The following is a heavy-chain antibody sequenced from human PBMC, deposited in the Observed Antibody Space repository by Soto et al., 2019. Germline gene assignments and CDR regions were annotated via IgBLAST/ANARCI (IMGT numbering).Heavy chain of an antibody. Sequence: ASVKVSCKASGYTFTSYGISWVRQAPGQGLEWMGWISAYNGNTNYARKFQGRVTMTADTSTSTTYLEVRSLKSDDTAVYYCARSGSNNGGYYYYVMDVWGQGTTVTVSS. J-gene: IGHJ6*02. CDR2: ISAYNGNT. CDR1: GYTFTSYG. CDR3: ARSGSNNGGYYYYVMDV. V-gene: IGHV1-18*04. D-gene: IGHD1-1*01.